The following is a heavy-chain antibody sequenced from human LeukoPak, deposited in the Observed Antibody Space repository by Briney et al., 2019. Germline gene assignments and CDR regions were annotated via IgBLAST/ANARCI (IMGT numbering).Heavy chain of an antibody. CDR3: AREGPENPMVRGVIISY. Sequence: KTSETLSLTCTVSGGSISSGSYYWSWIRQPAGKGLEWIGRIYTSGSTNYNPSLKSRVTISVDTSKNQFSLKLSSVTAADTAVYYCAREGPENPMVRGVIISYWGRGTLVTVSS. V-gene: IGHV4-61*02. CDR1: GGSISSGSYY. J-gene: IGHJ4*02. CDR2: IYTSGST. D-gene: IGHD3-10*01.